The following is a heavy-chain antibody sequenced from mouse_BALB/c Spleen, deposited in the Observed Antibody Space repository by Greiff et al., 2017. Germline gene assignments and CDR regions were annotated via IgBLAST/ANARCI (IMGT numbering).Heavy chain of an antibody. Sequence: EVKLMESGGGLVKPGGSLKLSCAASGFTFSSYAMSWVRQTPEKRLEWVASISSGGSTYYPDSVKGRFTISRDNARNILYLQMSSLRSEDTAMYYCARGSYGNSYYYAMDYWGQGTSVTVSS. J-gene: IGHJ4*01. CDR2: ISSGGST. CDR1: GFTFSSYA. V-gene: IGHV5-6-5*01. CDR3: ARGSYGNSYYYAMDY. D-gene: IGHD2-10*02.